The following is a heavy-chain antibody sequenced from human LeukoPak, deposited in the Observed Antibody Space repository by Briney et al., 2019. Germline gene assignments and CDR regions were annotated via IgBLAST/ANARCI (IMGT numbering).Heavy chain of an antibody. J-gene: IGHJ4*02. CDR3: ARNQPPSALVVVAAEGYFDY. V-gene: IGHV1-18*01. Sequence: ASVKVSCKASGYTFTSYGISWVRQAPGQGLEWMGWISAYNGNTNYAQKLQGRVTMTTDTSTSTAYMELRSLRSDDTAVYYCARNQPPSALVVVAAEGYFDYWGQGTLVTVSS. CDR1: GYTFTSYG. D-gene: IGHD2-15*01. CDR2: ISAYNGNT.